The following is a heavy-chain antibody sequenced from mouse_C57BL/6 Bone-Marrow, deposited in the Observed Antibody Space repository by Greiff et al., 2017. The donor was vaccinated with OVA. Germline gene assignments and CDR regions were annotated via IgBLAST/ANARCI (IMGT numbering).Heavy chain of an antibody. V-gene: IGHV1-82*01. CDR1: GYAFSSSW. Sequence: VQLQQSGPELVKPGASVKISCKASGYAFSSSWMNWVKQRPGTGLEWIGRIYPGDGDTNYNGKFKGKATLTADKSSSTAYMQLSSLTSEDSAVYFCARSNYVGFAYWGQGTLVTVSA. J-gene: IGHJ3*01. D-gene: IGHD2-1*01. CDR2: IYPGDGDT. CDR3: ARSNYVGFAY.